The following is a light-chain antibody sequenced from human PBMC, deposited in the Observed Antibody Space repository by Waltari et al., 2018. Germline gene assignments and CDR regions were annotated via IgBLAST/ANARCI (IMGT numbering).Light chain of an antibody. V-gene: IGKV3-20*01. Sequence: EIVLTQSPDTLSLSPGERATLSCRASQSVSSNYLPWYQQKPGRAPRLLIYGASNRATGIPDRFSGSESGTDFTLTISSLEPEDFAVYFCQQYGSSPPMYTFGLGTKLEIK. CDR3: QQYGSSPPMYT. J-gene: IGKJ2*01. CDR1: QSVSSNY. CDR2: GAS.